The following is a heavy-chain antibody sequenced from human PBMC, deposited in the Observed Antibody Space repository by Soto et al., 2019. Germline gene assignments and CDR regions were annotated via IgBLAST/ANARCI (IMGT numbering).Heavy chain of an antibody. CDR3: ARESECSGGSCYSISIDY. V-gene: IGHV4-31*01. Sequence: QVQLQESGPGLVKPSQTLSLTCTVSGGSISSGGYYWSWIRQHPGKGLEWIGYIYYSGSTYYNPSLKSLVTISVDTAKTQFSLKLSSVTAADTDVYYWARESECSGGSCYSISIDYWGQGTLVTVSS. D-gene: IGHD2-15*01. J-gene: IGHJ4*02. CDR1: GGSISSGGYY. CDR2: IYYSGST.